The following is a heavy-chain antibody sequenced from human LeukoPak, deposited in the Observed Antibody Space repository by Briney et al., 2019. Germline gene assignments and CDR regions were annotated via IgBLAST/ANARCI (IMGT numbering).Heavy chain of an antibody. CDR3: ARARDAFDI. V-gene: IGHV4-59*08. J-gene: IGHJ3*02. CDR2: IYYSGST. CDR1: GGSISSYY. Sequence: SETLSLTCTVSGGSISSYYRSWIRQPPGKGLEWIGYIYYSGSTNYNPSLKSRVTISVDTSKNQFSLKLSSVTAADTAVYYCARARDAFDIWGQGTMVTVSS.